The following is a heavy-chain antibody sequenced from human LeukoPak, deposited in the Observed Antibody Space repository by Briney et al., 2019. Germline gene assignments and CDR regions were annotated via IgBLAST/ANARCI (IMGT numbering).Heavy chain of an antibody. V-gene: IGHV3-23*01. CDR2: ISADSRT. J-gene: IGHJ4*02. CDR1: GFNFRGYA. Sequence: GGFLRLSCVASGFNFRGYAMYWVRQAPGQGLEWVSSISADSRTYDADSMEGRFTISRDNSKNTLYLQMTSLRAEDTALYYCAKGSDISPNGLTDYGGQGTLVTVSP. CDR3: AKGSDISPNGLTDY. D-gene: IGHD2-15*01.